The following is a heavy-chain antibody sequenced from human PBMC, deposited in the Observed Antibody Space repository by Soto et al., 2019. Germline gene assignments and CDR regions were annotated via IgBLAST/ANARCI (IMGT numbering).Heavy chain of an antibody. Sequence: GAPAEVTWEECGYTFASSGSLWVRHATGQGLEWMGWISAYNGNTHYAQKLQGRVTMTTAKSTRTAYMGLGSLRSDDTAVYYCARAGVGGFGEFRIPPPYYYSGTAFRVQGTTVPGFS. CDR3: ARAGVGGFGEFRIPPPYYYSGTAF. D-gene: IGHD3-10*01. CDR2: ISAYNGNT. CDR1: GYTFASSG. V-gene: IGHV1-18*04. J-gene: IGHJ6*02.